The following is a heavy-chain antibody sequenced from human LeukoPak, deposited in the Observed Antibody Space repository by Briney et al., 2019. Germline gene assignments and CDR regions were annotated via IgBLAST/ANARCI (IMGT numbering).Heavy chain of an antibody. D-gene: IGHD2-2*01. CDR2: IYTSGST. J-gene: IGHJ6*02. Sequence: SETLSLTCTVSGGSISSYYWSWIRQPPGKGLEWIGRIYTSGSTNYNPSLKSRVTMSVDTSKNQFSLKLSSVTAADTAVYFCAREGPCSTSCYYYYYGMDVWGQGTTVTVSS. CDR1: GGSISSYY. V-gene: IGHV4-4*07. CDR3: AREGPCSTSCYYYYYGMDV.